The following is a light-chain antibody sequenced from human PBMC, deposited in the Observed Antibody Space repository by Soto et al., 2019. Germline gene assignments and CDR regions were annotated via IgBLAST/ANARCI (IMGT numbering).Light chain of an antibody. V-gene: IGKV3-20*01. CDR2: GAS. CDR3: HQYAASPLT. J-gene: IGKJ4*01. Sequence: EIVLTQSPGTLSLSPGESTTLSCRASQSVGRNFLAWYQQKPGRAPRLLIHGASYRATGIPDRFSGSGSETDFTLTISRQEPEDSAVYYCHQYAASPLTFGGGTKVEIK. CDR1: QSVGRNF.